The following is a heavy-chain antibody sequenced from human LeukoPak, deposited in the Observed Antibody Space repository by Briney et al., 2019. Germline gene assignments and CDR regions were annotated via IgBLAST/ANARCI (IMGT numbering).Heavy chain of an antibody. D-gene: IGHD6-19*01. CDR3: ARPPGPYSSGWYFGY. CDR1: GFSFSSYA. Sequence: PGGSLRLSCAASGFSFSSYAMHWVRQAPGKVLEWVAVISYDGSTKYYADSVKGRFTISRDNSKNPLYLQMNSLRAEDTAVYYCARPPGPYSSGWYFGYWGQGTLVTVSS. J-gene: IGHJ4*02. CDR2: ISYDGSTK. V-gene: IGHV3-30*01.